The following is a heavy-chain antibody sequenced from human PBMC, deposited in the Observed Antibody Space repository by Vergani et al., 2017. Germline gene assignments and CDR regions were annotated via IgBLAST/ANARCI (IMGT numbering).Heavy chain of an antibody. Sequence: EVQLAESGGGLVKPGGSLRLSCAASGFTFSSYSMNWVRQAPGKGLEWVSSISSSSSYIYYADSVKGRFTISRDNAKNSLYLQMNSLRAEDTAVYYCARDIGEYSGYDDWGQGTMVTVSS. CDR3: ARDIGEYSGYDD. CDR1: GFTFSSYS. V-gene: IGHV3-21*01. CDR2: ISSSSSYI. J-gene: IGHJ3*01. D-gene: IGHD5-12*01.